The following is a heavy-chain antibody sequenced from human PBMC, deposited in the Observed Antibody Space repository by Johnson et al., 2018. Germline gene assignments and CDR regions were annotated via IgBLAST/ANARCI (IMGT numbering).Heavy chain of an antibody. J-gene: IGHJ6*02. V-gene: IGHV3-30*18. CDR2: ISYDGSNK. D-gene: IGHD3-10*01. CDR3: AKEIWFGEDDCYNGMDV. CDR1: GFTFSSYG. Sequence: QVQLVQSGGGVVQPGRSLRLCCAASGFTFSSYGMHWVRQAPGTGLEWVAVISYDGSNKYYADSVKGRFTISRDNSKNTRYLQKNSRRAEDTAVYYFAKEIWFGEDDCYNGMDVWGQGTTVTV.